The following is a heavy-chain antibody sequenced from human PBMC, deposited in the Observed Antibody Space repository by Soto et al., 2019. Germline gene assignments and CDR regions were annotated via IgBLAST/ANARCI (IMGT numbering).Heavy chain of an antibody. CDR2: INAGNGNT. CDR1: GYTFSNCG. V-gene: IGHV1-3*01. Sequence: VASVKVSCKASGYTFSNCGIHWVRQAPGQRLEWMGWINAGNGNTKYSQKFQDRVTITRDTSATTAYMELSNLRSEDTAVFYCARSGYSSGWYHWYFDLWGRGTLVTVSS. D-gene: IGHD6-19*01. CDR3: ARSGYSSGWYHWYFDL. J-gene: IGHJ2*01.